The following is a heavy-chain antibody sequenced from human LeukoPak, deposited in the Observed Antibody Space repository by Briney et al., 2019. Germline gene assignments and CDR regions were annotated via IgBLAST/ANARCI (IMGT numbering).Heavy chain of an antibody. J-gene: IGHJ3*02. D-gene: IGHD3-3*01. CDR3: ARESSFGVVHNGAFDI. CDR2: IHYDGRNR. Sequence: GGALRLSCAASGFTFRGYGMHWVRQAPGRGLGWVTFIHYDGRNRYYADSVKGRFTISRDNAKTSPYLQMNSLRAEDTALYYCARESSFGVVHNGAFDIWGQGTMVTVSS. CDR1: GFTFRGYG. V-gene: IGHV3-30*02.